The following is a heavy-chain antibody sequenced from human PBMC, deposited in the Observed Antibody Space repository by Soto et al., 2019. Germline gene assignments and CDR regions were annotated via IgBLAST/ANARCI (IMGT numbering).Heavy chain of an antibody. D-gene: IGHD3-22*01. Sequence: GGSLRLSCAASGFTFSSYSMNWVRQAPGKGLEWVSSISSSSSYIYYADSVKGRFTISRDNAKNSLYLQMNSLRAEDTAVYYSERERRSYRDSGVYYYDYWGQGALVTVSS. V-gene: IGHV3-21*01. CDR2: ISSSSSYI. J-gene: IGHJ4*02. CDR1: GFTFSSYS. CDR3: ERERRSYRDSGVYYYDY.